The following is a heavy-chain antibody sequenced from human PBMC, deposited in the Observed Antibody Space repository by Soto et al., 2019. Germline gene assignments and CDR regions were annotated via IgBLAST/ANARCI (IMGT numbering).Heavy chain of an antibody. J-gene: IGHJ4*02. Sequence: GGSLRLSCAASGFTVSSNYMSWVRQAPGKGLEWVSVIYSGGSTYYADSVKGRFTISRDNSKNTLYLQMNSLRAEDTAVYYCASSHDYGDYEHYIDYWGQGTLVTVSS. V-gene: IGHV3-66*01. CDR2: IYSGGST. CDR1: GFTVSSNY. CDR3: ASSHDYGDYEHYIDY. D-gene: IGHD4-17*01.